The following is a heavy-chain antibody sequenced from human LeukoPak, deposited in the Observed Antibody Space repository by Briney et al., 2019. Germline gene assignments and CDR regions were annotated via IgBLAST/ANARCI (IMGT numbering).Heavy chain of an antibody. V-gene: IGHV3-72*01. J-gene: IGHJ4*02. CDR3: ATEYIGSFYQ. Sequence: GGSLRLSCAASGFTFSDYYMDWVRQAPGKGLEWVGRTRNKANSYTTEYAASVKGRFTISRDDSKNSLYLQMNSLKTEDTGIYYCATEYIGSFYQWGQGTLVTVSS. CDR2: TRNKANSYTT. CDR1: GFTFSDYY. D-gene: IGHD1-26*01.